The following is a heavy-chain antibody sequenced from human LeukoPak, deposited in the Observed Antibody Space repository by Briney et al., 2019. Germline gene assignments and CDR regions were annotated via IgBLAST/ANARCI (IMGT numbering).Heavy chain of an antibody. J-gene: IGHJ5*02. V-gene: IGHV3-23*01. CDR2: ISGSGGST. Sequence: GGSLRLSCAASGFTFSSYAMSWVRQAPGKGLEWVSAISGSGGSTYYADSVKGRFTISRDNSKNTLYPQMNSLRAEDTAVYYCAKIPYGDYGYNWFDPWGQGTLVTVSS. D-gene: IGHD4-17*01. CDR3: AKIPYGDYGYNWFDP. CDR1: GFTFSSYA.